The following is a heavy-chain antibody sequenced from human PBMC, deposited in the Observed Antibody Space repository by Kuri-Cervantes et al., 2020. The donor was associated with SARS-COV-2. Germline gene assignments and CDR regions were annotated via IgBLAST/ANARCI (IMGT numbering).Heavy chain of an antibody. J-gene: IGHJ5*02. CDR1: GFTFSSYE. D-gene: IGHD4-23*01. CDR3: APPVGSNSVPST. Sequence: GESLKIFCAASGFTFSSYEMNWVRQAPGQGLEWVSYISSSCSNIYYADSVKGRFTISRDNAKNSLYLQMNSLIAEDTAVYYCAPPVGSNSVPSTWGQGTLVTVSS. CDR2: ISSSCSNI. V-gene: IGHV3-48*03.